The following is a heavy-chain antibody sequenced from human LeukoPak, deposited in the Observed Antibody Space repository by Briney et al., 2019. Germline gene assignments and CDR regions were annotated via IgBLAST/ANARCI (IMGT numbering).Heavy chain of an antibody. CDR1: GGTFSSYA. V-gene: IGHV1-69*05. J-gene: IGHJ4*02. CDR2: IIPIFGTA. Sequence: SVKVSCTASGGTFSSYAISWVRQAPGQGLEWMGGIIPIFGTANYAQKFQGRVTITTDESTSTAYMELSSLRSEDTAVYYCARIPDGYSPFDYWGQGTLVTVSS. D-gene: IGHD5-24*01. CDR3: ARIPDGYSPFDY.